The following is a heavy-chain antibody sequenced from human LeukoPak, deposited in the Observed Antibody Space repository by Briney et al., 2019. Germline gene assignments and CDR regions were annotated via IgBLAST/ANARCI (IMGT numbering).Heavy chain of an antibody. D-gene: IGHD5-24*01. V-gene: IGHV3-74*01. Sequence: GGSLRDSRAASGFTFSSHLTHTVRQAPGQGLVWVSRMNSDGSTTAYADSVKGRFTISRDNAKNTLYLQMNRLRADDTAVYYCARSRDGRGDYWGQGTLVTVSS. J-gene: IGHJ4*02. CDR3: ARSRDGRGDY. CDR1: GFTFSSHL. CDR2: MNSDGSTT.